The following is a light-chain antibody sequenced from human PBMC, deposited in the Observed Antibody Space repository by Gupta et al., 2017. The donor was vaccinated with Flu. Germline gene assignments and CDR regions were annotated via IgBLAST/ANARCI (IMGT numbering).Light chain of an antibody. CDR1: DLGSKS. CDR2: DDS. V-gene: IGLV3-21*02. J-gene: IGLJ3*02. Sequence: SYVLTQPPSVSVAPGQTARITCGGNDLGSKSVHWYRQKAGQAPVLVVYDDSARPSGIPERFSGSNSGNTATLTISGVEAGDEADYYCQVWNTNTDHPFGGGTKLSVL. CDR3: QVWNTNTDHP.